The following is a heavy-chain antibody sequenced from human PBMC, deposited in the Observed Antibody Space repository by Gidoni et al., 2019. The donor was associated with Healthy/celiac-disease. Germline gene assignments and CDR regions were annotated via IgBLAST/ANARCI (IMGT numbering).Heavy chain of an antibody. CDR3: ARWSSGWFFDY. V-gene: IGHV4-34*01. J-gene: IGHJ4*02. CDR1: GGSFSGYY. CDR2: INHSGST. D-gene: IGHD6-19*01. Sequence: QVQLQQWGAGLLKPSETLSLTCAAYGGSFSGYYWSWIRQPPGKGLEWIGEINHSGSTNYNPSLKSRVTISVDTSKNQFSLKLSSVTAADTAVYYCARWSSGWFFDYWGQGTLVTVSS.